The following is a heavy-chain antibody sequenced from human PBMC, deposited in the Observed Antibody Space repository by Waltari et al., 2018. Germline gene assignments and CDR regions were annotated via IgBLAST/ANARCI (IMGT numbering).Heavy chain of an antibody. J-gene: IGHJ5*02. Sequence: EVQLVESGGGLVQPGGSLRLSCAASGFSFSTSWMHWVRQAPGTGLVWVSRINYDGSEITYADSVKGRFTISRDNAKNTLYLQMNSLSVEDTAVYYCVRCLANSLYNWLDPWGQGTLVTVSS. V-gene: IGHV3-74*03. CDR1: GFSFSTSW. CDR3: VRCLANSLYNWLDP. CDR2: INYDGSEI. D-gene: IGHD3-16*01.